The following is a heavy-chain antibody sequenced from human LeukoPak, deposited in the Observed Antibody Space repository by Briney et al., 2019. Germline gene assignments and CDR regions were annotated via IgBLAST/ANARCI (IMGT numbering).Heavy chain of an antibody. V-gene: IGHV1-18*01. D-gene: IGHD3-10*01. CDR1: GYTFTSYG. CDR2: ISAYNGNT. CDR3: ARASMVRGVIIDIYYYYYMDV. J-gene: IGHJ6*03. Sequence: ASVKVSCKASGYTFTSYGITWVRQAPGQGLEWMGWISAYNGNTNYAQKLQGRVTMTTDTSTSTAYMELRSLRSDDTAVYYCARASMVRGVIIDIYYYYYMDVWGKGTTVTVSS.